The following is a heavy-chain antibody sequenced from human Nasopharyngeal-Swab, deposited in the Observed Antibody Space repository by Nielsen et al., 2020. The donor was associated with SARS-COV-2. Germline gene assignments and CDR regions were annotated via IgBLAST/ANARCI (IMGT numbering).Heavy chain of an antibody. D-gene: IGHD6-19*01. J-gene: IGHJ3*02. V-gene: IGHV3-30*04. CDR2: ISYDGSNK. CDR3: ASGWLEASAFDI. Sequence: GGSLRLSCAAFGFTFSSYAMHWVRQAPGKGLEWVAVISYDGSNKYYADSVKGRFTISRDNSKNTLYLQMNSLRAEDTAVYYCASGWLEASAFDIWGQGTMVTVSS. CDR1: GFTFSSYA.